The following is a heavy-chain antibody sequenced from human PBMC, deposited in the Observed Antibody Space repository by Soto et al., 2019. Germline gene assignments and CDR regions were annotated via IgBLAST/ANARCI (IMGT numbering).Heavy chain of an antibody. CDR1: GGSISSGGYY. CDR2: IYYSGST. J-gene: IGHJ1*01. V-gene: IGHV4-31*03. Sequence: QVQLQESGPGLVKPSQTLSLTCTVSGGSISSGGYYWSWIRQHPGKGLEWIGYIYYSGSTYYNPSLKSRVTISVHKSTNKLSRKLSSVPAADTAVYYCARAQYAEYFQHWGQGTLVTVSS. CDR3: ARAQYAEYFQH.